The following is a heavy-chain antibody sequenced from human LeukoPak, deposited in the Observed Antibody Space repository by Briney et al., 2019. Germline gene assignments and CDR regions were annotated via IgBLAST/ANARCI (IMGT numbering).Heavy chain of an antibody. Sequence: SETLSLTCTVSGYSISSGYYWGWIRQPPGKGLEWIGSIYHSGSTCYNPSLKSRVNISVDTSKNQFSLKLSSVTAADTAVYYRARQDIVVVVAATPDDYYYYMDVWGKGTTVTVSS. CDR3: ARQDIVVVVAATPDDYYYYMDV. D-gene: IGHD2-15*01. CDR1: GYSISSGYY. V-gene: IGHV4-38-2*02. CDR2: IYHSGST. J-gene: IGHJ6*03.